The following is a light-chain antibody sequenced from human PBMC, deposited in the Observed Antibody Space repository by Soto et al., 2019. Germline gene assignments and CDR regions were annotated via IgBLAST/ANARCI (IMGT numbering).Light chain of an antibody. CDR1: QSVSSSS. V-gene: IGKV3-20*01. J-gene: IGKJ1*01. CDR2: GAS. CDR3: QQYGSSRT. Sequence: EIVLTQSPVTLSLSPGERATLSCRASQSVSSSSLAWYRHKPGQAPSLLIYGASNRATGISGRFSGSGSGTDFTLTISGLEPEDFAVYYCQQYGSSRTFCQGTKVEIK.